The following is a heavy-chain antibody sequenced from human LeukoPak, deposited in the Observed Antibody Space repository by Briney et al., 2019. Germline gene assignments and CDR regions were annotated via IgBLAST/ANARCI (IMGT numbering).Heavy chain of an antibody. J-gene: IGHJ4*02. Sequence: ASVKVFCNSSGHTFTGYYMHWARQPRGQGLEWMGWINPNSGGTNYAQKFQGRVTMTRDTSISTAYMELSRLRSDDTAVYYCARDRYYGAFDYWGQGTLVTVSS. D-gene: IGHD3-22*01. V-gene: IGHV1-2*02. CDR3: ARDRYYGAFDY. CDR1: GHTFTGYY. CDR2: INPNSGGT.